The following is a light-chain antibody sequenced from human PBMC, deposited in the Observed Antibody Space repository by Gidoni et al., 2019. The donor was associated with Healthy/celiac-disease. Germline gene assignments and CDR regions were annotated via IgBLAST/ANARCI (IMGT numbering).Light chain of an antibody. CDR3: CSYAGSRIVV. CDR2: EVS. CDR1: SSDVGSYNL. J-gene: IGLJ2*01. V-gene: IGLV2-23*02. Sequence: QSALTQPASVSGSPGQSITISCTGTSSDVGSYNLVSWYQQHPGKAPKLMIYEVSKRPSGVSNRCSGSKSGNTASLTISGLQAEDEADYYCCSYAGSRIVVFGGGTKVTVL.